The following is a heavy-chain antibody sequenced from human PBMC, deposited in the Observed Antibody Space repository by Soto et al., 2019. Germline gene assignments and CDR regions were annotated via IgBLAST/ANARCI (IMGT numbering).Heavy chain of an antibody. CDR2: ISGSSSHI. CDR1: GFTFSDYY. Sequence: GSLRLSCRASGFTFSDYYMSWIREVPGKGLEWISYISGSSSHINSADSLKSRFTISRDNPNNSLFLQMDSLRVEDTAIYYCARRLSGHFDYWSQG. J-gene: IGHJ4*02. CDR3: ARRLSGHFDY. D-gene: IGHD1-1*01. V-gene: IGHV3-11*03.